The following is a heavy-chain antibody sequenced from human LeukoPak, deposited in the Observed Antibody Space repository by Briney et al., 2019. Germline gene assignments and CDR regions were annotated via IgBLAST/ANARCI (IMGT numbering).Heavy chain of an antibody. J-gene: IGHJ6*03. CDR3: ARSVGLRPREKRRAYYMDV. V-gene: IGHV4-34*01. CDR1: GGSFSGYY. Sequence: SETLSLTCAVYGGSFSGYYWSWIRQPPGKGLEWIGEINHSGSTNYNPSLKSRVTISEDTSKNQFSLKLSSVTAADTAVYYCARSVGLRPREKRRAYYMDVWDKGTTVTVSS. CDR2: INHSGST. D-gene: IGHD2-15*01.